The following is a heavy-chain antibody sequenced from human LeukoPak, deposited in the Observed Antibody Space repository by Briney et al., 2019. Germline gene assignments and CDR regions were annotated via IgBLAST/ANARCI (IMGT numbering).Heavy chain of an antibody. V-gene: IGHV3-74*01. D-gene: IGHD6-6*01. CDR1: GFTISSFW. Sequence: GGALRLSCAASGFTISSFWMHWVRQVPGKGLVWVSRINIDGKITTYADSVKGRFTVSRDNAKNTVYLQMNSLRAEDTAMYYCESGWQLRGLYFEPWGRGTLVTVSS. CDR3: ESGWQLRGLYFEP. CDR2: INIDGKIT. J-gene: IGHJ2*01.